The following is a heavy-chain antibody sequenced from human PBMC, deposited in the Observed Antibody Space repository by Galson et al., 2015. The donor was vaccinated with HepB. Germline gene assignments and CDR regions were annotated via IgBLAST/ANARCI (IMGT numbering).Heavy chain of an antibody. CDR2: ISYDGSNK. D-gene: IGHD3-9*01. Sequence: SLRLSCAASGFTFSSYGMHWVRQVPGKGLEWVAVISYDGSNKYYADSVKGRFTISRDNSKNTLYLQMNSLRAEDTAVYYCAKDSDILTGYYLIWNVGVDYWGQGTLVTVSS. J-gene: IGHJ4*02. CDR3: AKDSDILTGYYLIWNVGVDY. V-gene: IGHV3-30*18. CDR1: GFTFSSYG.